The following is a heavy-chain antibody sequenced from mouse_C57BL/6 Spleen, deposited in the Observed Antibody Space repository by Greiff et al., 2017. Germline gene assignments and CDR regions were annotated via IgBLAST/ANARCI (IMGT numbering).Heavy chain of an antibody. J-gene: IGHJ2*01. CDR2: IDPSDSYT. Sequence: QVQLQQPGAELVKPGASVKLSCKASGYTFTSYWMQWVKQRPGQGLEWIGEIDPSDSYTNYHQKFKGKATLTVDTSSSTAYMQLSSLTSEDSAVYYCARGHYYYGRDYFDYWGQGTTLTVSS. D-gene: IGHD1-1*01. CDR3: ARGHYYYGRDYFDY. V-gene: IGHV1-50*01. CDR1: GYTFTSYW.